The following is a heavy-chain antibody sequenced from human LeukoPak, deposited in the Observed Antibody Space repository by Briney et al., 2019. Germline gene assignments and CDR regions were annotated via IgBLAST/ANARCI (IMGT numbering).Heavy chain of an antibody. CDR2: IYYSGST. CDR3: ARYCSSTSCYDYGAFDI. D-gene: IGHD2-2*01. J-gene: IGHJ3*02. CDR1: GGSISSGDYY. Sequence: PSETLSLTCTVSGGSISSGDYYWSWIRQPPGKGLEWIGYIYYSGSTYYNPSLKSRVTISVDTSKNQFSLKLSSVTAADTAVYYCARYCSSTSCYDYGAFDIWGQGTMVTVSS. V-gene: IGHV4-30-4*01.